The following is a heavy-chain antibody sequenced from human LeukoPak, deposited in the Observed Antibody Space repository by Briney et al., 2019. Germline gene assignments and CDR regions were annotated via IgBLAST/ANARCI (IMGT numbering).Heavy chain of an antibody. D-gene: IGHD6-19*01. V-gene: IGHV3-30-3*01. CDR3: ARDLGQIGYSSGWYAVGFDY. CDR1: GFTFSSYA. Sequence: PGGSLRLSCAASGFTFSSYAMHWARQAPGKGLEWVAVISYDGSNKYYADSVKGRFTISRDNSKNTLYLQMNSLRAEDTAVYYCARDLGQIGYSSGWYAVGFDYWGQGTLVTVSS. CDR2: ISYDGSNK. J-gene: IGHJ4*02.